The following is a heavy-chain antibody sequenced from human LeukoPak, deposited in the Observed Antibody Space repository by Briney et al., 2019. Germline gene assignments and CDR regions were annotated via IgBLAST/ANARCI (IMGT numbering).Heavy chain of an antibody. V-gene: IGHV3-7*03. Sequence: GGSLRLSCAASGFTFSSYWMSWVRQAPGKGLEWVANIKQDGSEKYYVDSVKGRFTISRDNAKNSLYLQMNSLRAEDTALYYCAKDMYYYGSGSSSDYWGQGTLVTVSS. CDR1: GFTFSSYW. D-gene: IGHD3-10*01. CDR2: IKQDGSEK. CDR3: AKDMYYYGSGSSSDY. J-gene: IGHJ4*02.